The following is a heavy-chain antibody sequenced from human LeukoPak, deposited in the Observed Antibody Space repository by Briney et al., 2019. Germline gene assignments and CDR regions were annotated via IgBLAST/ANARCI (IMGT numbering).Heavy chain of an antibody. Sequence: PSETLSLTCTVSGGSISSYYWSWIRQPPGKGLEWIGYIYYSGSTNYSPSLKSRVTISVDTSKNQFSLKLSAVTAADTAVYYCARAPGAALDWGQGTLVTVSS. J-gene: IGHJ4*02. CDR1: GGSISSYY. V-gene: IGHV4-59*12. D-gene: IGHD2-15*01. CDR3: ARAPGAALD. CDR2: IYYSGST.